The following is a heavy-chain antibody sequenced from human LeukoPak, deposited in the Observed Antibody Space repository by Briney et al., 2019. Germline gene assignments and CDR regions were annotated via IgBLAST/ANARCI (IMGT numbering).Heavy chain of an antibody. V-gene: IGHV4-34*01. CDR1: GGSFSGYY. J-gene: IGHJ4*02. CDR3: ATEQWLRYYGY. D-gene: IGHD5-12*01. Sequence: PSETLSLTCAVYGGSFSGYYWSWIRQPPGKGLEWIGEINHSGSTNYNPSLKSRVTISVDTSKNQFSLKLSSVTAADTAVYYCATEQWLRYYGYWGQGTLVTVSS. CDR2: INHSGST.